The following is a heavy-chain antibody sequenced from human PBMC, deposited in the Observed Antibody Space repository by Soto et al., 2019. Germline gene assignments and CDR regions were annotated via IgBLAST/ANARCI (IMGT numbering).Heavy chain of an antibody. Sequence: QVQLQQWGAGLLKPSETLSLTCAVYGGSFSGYYWTWIHQPPGTGLEWIGEINHSGSTNYNPSLKSRVTISVDTSKNQFFLKLTSVTAADTAVYYCARDKITGLFDYWGQGTLVTVSS. CDR1: GGSFSGYY. CDR2: INHSGST. J-gene: IGHJ4*02. D-gene: IGHD2-8*02. V-gene: IGHV4-34*01. CDR3: ARDKITGLFDY.